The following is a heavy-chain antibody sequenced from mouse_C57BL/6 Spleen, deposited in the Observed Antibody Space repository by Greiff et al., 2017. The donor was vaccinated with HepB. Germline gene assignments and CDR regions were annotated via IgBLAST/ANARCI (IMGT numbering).Heavy chain of an antibody. D-gene: IGHD2-1*01. CDR1: GYSITSGYY. Sequence: EVKLVESGPGLVKPSQSLSLTCSVTGYSITSGYYWNWIRQFPGNKLEWMGYISYDGSNNYNPSLKNRISITRDTSKNQFFLKLNSVTTEDTATYYCARGDYGNWFAYWGQGTLVTVSA. J-gene: IGHJ3*01. V-gene: IGHV3-6*01. CDR2: ISYDGSN. CDR3: ARGDYGNWFAY.